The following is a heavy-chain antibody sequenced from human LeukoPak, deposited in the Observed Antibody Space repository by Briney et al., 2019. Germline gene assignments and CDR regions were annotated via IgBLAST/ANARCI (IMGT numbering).Heavy chain of an antibody. CDR3: ARDVGYYYGSGSYSHYYGMDV. CDR1: GFTFSSYY. J-gene: IGHJ6*04. D-gene: IGHD3-10*01. V-gene: IGHV3-30*04. CDR2: ISYDGSNK. Sequence: GGALRLSCAASGFTFSSYYMHWVRQAPGKGLEWVAVISYDGSNKYYADSVKGRFTISRDNSKNTLYLQMNSLRAEDTAVYYCARDVGYYYGSGSYSHYYGMDVWGKGTTVSVSS.